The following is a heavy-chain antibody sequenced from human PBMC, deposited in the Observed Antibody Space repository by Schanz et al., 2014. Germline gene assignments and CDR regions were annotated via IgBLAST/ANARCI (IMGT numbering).Heavy chain of an antibody. CDR1: GFNFSNYD. CDR2: IYYSGTNK. Sequence: QVQLVESGGGVVQPGRSLRLSCAASGFNFSNYDIHWVRQAPGKGLEWVALIYYSGTNKYYADSVKGRFTISRDNSQNTLYLQMNPLRTEDTAVYYCAKELNRRGGQTNFYYYYGMDVWGQGTTVNVSS. V-gene: IGHV3-30*18. CDR3: AKELNRRGGQTNFYYYYGMDV. J-gene: IGHJ6*02. D-gene: IGHD5-12*01.